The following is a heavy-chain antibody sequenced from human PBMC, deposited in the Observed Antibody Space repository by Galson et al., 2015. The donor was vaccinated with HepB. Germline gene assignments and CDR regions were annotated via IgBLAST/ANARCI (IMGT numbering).Heavy chain of an antibody. CDR2: IIPIFGTA. CDR3: ARDIVVVPVPTYYYYYGMDV. J-gene: IGHJ6*02. V-gene: IGHV1-69*13. CDR1: GGTFSSYA. Sequence: SVKVSCKASGGTFSSYAISWVRQAPGQGLEWMGGIIPIFGTANYAQKFQGRVTITADESTSTAYMEPSSLRSEDTAVYYCARDIVVVPVPTYYYYYGMDVWGQGTTVTVSS. D-gene: IGHD2-2*01.